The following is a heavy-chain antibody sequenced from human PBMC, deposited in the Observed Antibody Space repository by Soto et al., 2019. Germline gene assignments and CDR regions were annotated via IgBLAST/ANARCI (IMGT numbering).Heavy chain of an antibody. Sequence: ASVKVSCKASGYTFTSYDINWVRQATGQGLEWMGWMNPYSGKTGYSQKLQGRVTMTRNTSISTAYMELSSLRSEDTAVYYCSRVEGRYFDWLLSDPYYYYYMDVWGKGTTVTVSS. J-gene: IGHJ6*03. CDR3: SRVEGRYFDWLLSDPYYYYYMDV. CDR1: GYTFTSYD. D-gene: IGHD3-9*01. V-gene: IGHV1-8*01. CDR2: MNPYSGKT.